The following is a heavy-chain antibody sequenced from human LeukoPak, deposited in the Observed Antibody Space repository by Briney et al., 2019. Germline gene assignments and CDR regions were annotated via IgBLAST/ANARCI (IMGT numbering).Heavy chain of an antibody. CDR3: ARSYSRTHFGY. V-gene: IGHV5-51*01. CDR1: DYTFTSYW. CDR2: IYPGDSDT. D-gene: IGHD2-2*01. J-gene: IGHJ4*02. Sequence: GESLKISCQGSDYTFTSYWIGWVRQMPGKGLEWMGIIYPGDSDTTYSPSFQGQVTISADKSISTAYLQWSSLKASDTAMYYCARSYSRTHFGYWGQGTLVTVSS.